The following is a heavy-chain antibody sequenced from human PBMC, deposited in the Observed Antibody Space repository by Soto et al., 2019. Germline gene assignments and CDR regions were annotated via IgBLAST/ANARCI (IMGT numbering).Heavy chain of an antibody. CDR1: GYTFTSYG. D-gene: IGHD3-22*01. CDR3: ARDGDYYDSSGPSGDY. V-gene: IGHV1-18*01. CDR2: ISAYNGNT. J-gene: IGHJ4*02. Sequence: QVQLVQSGAEVKKPGASVKVSCKASGYTFTSYGISWVRQAPGQGLEWMGWISAYNGNTNYAQKLQGRVTMTTDTPTSTASMELRSPRSDATALYYCARDGDYYDSSGPSGDYWGQGTLLTVSS.